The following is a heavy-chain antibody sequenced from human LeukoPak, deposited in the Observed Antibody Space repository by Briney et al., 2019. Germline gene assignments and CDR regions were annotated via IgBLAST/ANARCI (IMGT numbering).Heavy chain of an antibody. D-gene: IGHD5-24*01. Sequence: GGSLRLSCAASGFTFSNAWMSWVRQAPGKGLEWVANIKQDGSEKYYVDSVKGRFTISRDNAKNSLYLQMNSLRAEDTAVYYCARARDGYNWGAFDIWGQGTMVTVSS. J-gene: IGHJ3*02. CDR2: IKQDGSEK. CDR3: ARARDGYNWGAFDI. CDR1: GFTFSNAW. V-gene: IGHV3-7*01.